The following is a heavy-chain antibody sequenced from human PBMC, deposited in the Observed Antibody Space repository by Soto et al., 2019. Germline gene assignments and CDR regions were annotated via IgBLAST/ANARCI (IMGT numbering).Heavy chain of an antibody. CDR3: AKNLPVGGLCYWCPPAN. CDR1: GFSFGNSP. Sequence: VQLLESGGGFVQXXXXXXXSCVASGFSFGNSPMSWVRQAPGRGXEWVXAITEAGGGIYYATSVKGRFVVSRDNSKNTLFLEMNNLRVDDTATYYCAKNLPVGGLCYWCPPANWGQGVVVTVSS. D-gene: IGHD2-21*02. CDR2: ITEAGGGI. V-gene: IGHV3-23*01. J-gene: IGHJ4*02.